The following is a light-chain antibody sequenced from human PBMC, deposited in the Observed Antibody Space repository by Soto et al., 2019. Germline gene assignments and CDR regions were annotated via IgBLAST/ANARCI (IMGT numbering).Light chain of an antibody. Sequence: EIVLTQSPGTLSLSPGERATLSCRASQSVSSSYLAWYQQKPGQAPRLLISGASSRATGIPDRFSGSGSGTDFTLTISRLEPEDFAVYDCQQYGSSPYTLGQGTKLEIK. V-gene: IGKV3-20*01. CDR1: QSVSSSY. CDR3: QQYGSSPYT. J-gene: IGKJ2*01. CDR2: GAS.